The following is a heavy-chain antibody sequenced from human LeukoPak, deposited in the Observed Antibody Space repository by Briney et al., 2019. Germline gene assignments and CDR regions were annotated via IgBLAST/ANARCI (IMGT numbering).Heavy chain of an antibody. CDR3: ARDGTAVAVGYFDL. CDR2: TYYRSKWYN. V-gene: IGHV6-1*01. D-gene: IGHD6-19*01. J-gene: IGHJ2*01. CDR1: GDSFSSNSAT. Sequence: SQTLSLTCAISGDSFSSNSATWNWLTQSPSRGLEWLGRTYYRSKWYNDYAASVKSRITINPDTSKNQFSLQLNSVAPEDTAVYYCARDGTAVAVGYFDLWGRGTLVTVSS.